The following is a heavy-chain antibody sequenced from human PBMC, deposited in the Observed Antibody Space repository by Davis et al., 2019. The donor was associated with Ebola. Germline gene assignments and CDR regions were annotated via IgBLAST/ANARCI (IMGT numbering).Heavy chain of an antibody. CDR2: MSYHGSHT. D-gene: IGHD4-17*01. J-gene: IGHJ4*02. V-gene: IGHV3-30*03. CDR1: GFTFSNYD. Sequence: PGGSLRLSCAASGFTFSNYDMGWVRQAPGKGLEWVASMSYHGSHTSYIDSVKGRFTISRDNSKNTLYLQMKSLKTEDTAVYYCTREYGDYDYWGQGTLVTVSS. CDR3: TREYGDYDY.